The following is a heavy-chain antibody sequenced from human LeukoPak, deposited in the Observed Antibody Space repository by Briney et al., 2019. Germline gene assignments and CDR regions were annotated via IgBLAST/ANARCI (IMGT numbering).Heavy chain of an antibody. CDR3: ARVGYSGYQGDAFDI. J-gene: IGHJ3*02. CDR2: ISAYNGNT. D-gene: IGHD5-12*01. CDR1: GYTFTSYG. Sequence: ASVKVSCKASGYTFTSYGISWVRQAPGQGLEWMGWISAYNGNTNYAQKLQGRVTMTTDTSTSTAYMELRSLRSDDTAVYYCARVGYSGYQGDAFDIWGQGTMVTVSS. V-gene: IGHV1-18*01.